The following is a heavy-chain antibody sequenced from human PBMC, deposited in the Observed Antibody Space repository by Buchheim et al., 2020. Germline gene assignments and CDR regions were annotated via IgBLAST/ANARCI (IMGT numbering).Heavy chain of an antibody. CDR1: GFTFSSYW. J-gene: IGHJ6*02. Sequence: EVQLVESGGGLVQPGGSLRLSCAASGFTFSSYWMSWVRQAPGKGLEGVANIKQDGSEKYYVDSVKGRFTISRDNAKNSLYLQINSLRAEDTAVYYCARHYYDFWSETSNYGMDVWGQGTT. CDR2: IKQDGSEK. D-gene: IGHD3-3*01. V-gene: IGHV3-7*01. CDR3: ARHYYDFWSETSNYGMDV.